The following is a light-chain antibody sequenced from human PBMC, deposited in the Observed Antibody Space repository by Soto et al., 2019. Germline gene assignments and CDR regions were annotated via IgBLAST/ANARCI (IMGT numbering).Light chain of an antibody. Sequence: QTVAPQEPSLTVSPGGSVPLICASSTGAVTSGHYPNWVQQKPGQVPKSLIYSTSDKHSWTPARFSGSLLGGKAALTLSSVQPEDEAEYYCLLYYGGALGVFGGGTKVTVL. V-gene: IGLV7-43*01. CDR2: STS. J-gene: IGLJ2*01. CDR1: TGAVTSGHY. CDR3: LLYYGGALGV.